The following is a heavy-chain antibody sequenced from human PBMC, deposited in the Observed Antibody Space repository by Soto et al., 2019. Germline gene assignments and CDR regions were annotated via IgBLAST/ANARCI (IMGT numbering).Heavy chain of an antibody. CDR1: GFTFKESA. Sequence: HPGGSLRLSCAASGFTFKESAMNWVRQAPGKGLEWVASISDTGASTWYAESVRGRLSISRDNSKNTLYLQMNSLRGEDTAVYYCAKGRGSGWAWYFDNCGQGPLVTVCS. J-gene: IGHJ4*02. V-gene: IGHV3-23*01. CDR2: ISDTGAST. CDR3: AKGRGSGWAWYFDN. D-gene: IGHD6-19*01.